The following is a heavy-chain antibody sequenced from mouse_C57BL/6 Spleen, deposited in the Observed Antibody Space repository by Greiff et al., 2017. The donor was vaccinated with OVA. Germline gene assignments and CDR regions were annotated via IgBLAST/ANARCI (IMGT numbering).Heavy chain of an antibody. Sequence: VQRVESGAELVKPGASVKISCKASGYAFSSYWMNWVKQRPGKGLEWIGQIYPGDGDTNYNGKFKGKATLTADKSSSTAYMQLSSLTSEDSAVYFCARDQGKGYAMDYWGQGTSVTVSS. D-gene: IGHD2-1*01. CDR1: GYAFSSYW. CDR3: ARDQGKGYAMDY. V-gene: IGHV1-80*01. J-gene: IGHJ4*01. CDR2: IYPGDGDT.